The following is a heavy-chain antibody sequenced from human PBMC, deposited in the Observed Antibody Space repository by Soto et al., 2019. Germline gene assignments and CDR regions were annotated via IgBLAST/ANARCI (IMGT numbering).Heavy chain of an antibody. CDR2: INSDGSST. J-gene: IGHJ6*02. CDR1: GFTFSGYW. CDR3: ASATDYYGSGHRRTPYYDYYGMDV. V-gene: IGHV3-74*01. D-gene: IGHD3-10*01. Sequence: GGSLRLSCAASGFTFSGYWMHWVRQAPGKGLVWVSRINSDGSSTSYADSVKGRFTISRDNAKNTLYLQMNSLRAEDTAVYYCASATDYYGSGHRRTPYYDYYGMDVWGQGTTVTVSS.